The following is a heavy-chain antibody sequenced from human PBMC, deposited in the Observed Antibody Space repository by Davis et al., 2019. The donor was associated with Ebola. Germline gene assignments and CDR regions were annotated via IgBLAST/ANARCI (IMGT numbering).Heavy chain of an antibody. CDR3: ASGDGRGNSYDMDV. J-gene: IGHJ6*02. D-gene: IGHD4-23*01. CDR2: MKQDGSEK. Sequence: GESLKISCAASGFTFSHYWMSWVRQAPGKGPEWVAIMKQDGSEKYYVDSVKGRFTISRDNAKNSLFLQMNSLRAEDTALYYCASGDGRGNSYDMDVWGQGTTVTVSS. V-gene: IGHV3-7*03. CDR1: GFTFSHYW.